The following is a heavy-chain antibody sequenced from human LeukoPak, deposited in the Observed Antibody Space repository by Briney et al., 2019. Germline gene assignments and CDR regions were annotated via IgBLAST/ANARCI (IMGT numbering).Heavy chain of an antibody. Sequence: GASVKASCKASGYTFTDYYIHWVRQAPGQGLEWMGWINPDSGGTNFPQKFQGRVTMTRDTSISTAYMELSRLRSDDTAVYHCARGDSYGYTSGFDYWGQGTLVTVSS. V-gene: IGHV1-2*02. D-gene: IGHD5-18*01. J-gene: IGHJ4*02. CDR1: GYTFTDYY. CDR2: INPDSGGT. CDR3: ARGDSYGYTSGFDY.